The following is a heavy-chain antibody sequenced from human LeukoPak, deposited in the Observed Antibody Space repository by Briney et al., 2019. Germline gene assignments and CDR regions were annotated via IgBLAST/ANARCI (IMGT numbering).Heavy chain of an antibody. V-gene: IGHV4-4*07. Sequence: SETLSLTCTVSGGSISSYYWSWIRQPAGKGLEWIGRIYSRGSTNYNPSLQSRVTMSVDTSKDQISLKLNSVTAADTAVYYCARDPMAGTFRAFDSWGQGTMVTVSS. D-gene: IGHD6-19*01. CDR2: IYSRGST. CDR1: GGSISSYY. J-gene: IGHJ3*02. CDR3: ARDPMAGTFRAFDS.